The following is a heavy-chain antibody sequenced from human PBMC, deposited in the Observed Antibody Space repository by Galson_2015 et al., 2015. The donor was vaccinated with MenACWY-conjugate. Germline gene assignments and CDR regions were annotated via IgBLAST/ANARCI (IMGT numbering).Heavy chain of an antibody. CDR3: ARPRNSGSYLSPFEI. CDR1: GGSISSGSYY. CDR2: IYYSGGT. Sequence: ETLSPPCTVSGGSISSGSYYWGWIRPPPGQGLEWIGSIYYSGGTYYNPSLKSQVTISVDTSKNQFSLKLSSVTAADTAVYYCARPRNSGSYLSPFEIWGQGTMVTVSS. V-gene: IGHV4-39*01. D-gene: IGHD1-26*01. J-gene: IGHJ3*02.